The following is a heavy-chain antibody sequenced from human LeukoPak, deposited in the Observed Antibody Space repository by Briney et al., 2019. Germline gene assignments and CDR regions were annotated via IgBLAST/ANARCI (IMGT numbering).Heavy chain of an antibody. D-gene: IGHD3-3*01. CDR1: GYTFTGYY. J-gene: IGHJ3*02. CDR2: MNPNSGNT. CDR3: ARYGYYDFWSGSLRAFDI. V-gene: IGHV1-8*03. Sequence: ASVKVSCKASGYTFTGYYMHWVRQAPGQGLEWMGWMNPNSGNTGYAQKFQGRVTITRNTSISTAYMELSSLRSEDTAVYYCARYGYYDFWSGSLRAFDIWGQGTMVTVSS.